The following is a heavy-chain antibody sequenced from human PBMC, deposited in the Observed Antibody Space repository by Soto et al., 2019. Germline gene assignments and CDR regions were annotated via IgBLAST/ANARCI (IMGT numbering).Heavy chain of an antibody. V-gene: IGHV3-7*03. Sequence: GGSLRLSCAASVFTFRSYWMNWVRQAPGKGLEWVANINQDGTEKNYVDSVKGRFTISRDNTGNSLHLQMNGLRAEDTAVYYCAREWIIDIWGQGTLVTVSS. J-gene: IGHJ4*02. CDR2: INQDGTEK. CDR3: AREWIIDI. CDR1: VFTFRSYW. D-gene: IGHD2-2*03.